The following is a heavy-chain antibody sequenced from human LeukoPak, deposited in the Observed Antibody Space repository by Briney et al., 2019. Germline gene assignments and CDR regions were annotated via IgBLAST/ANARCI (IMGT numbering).Heavy chain of an antibody. Sequence: ASVKVSCKASGYTFTGYYMLWVRQAPGQGLEWMGRINPNSGGTNYAQKFQGRVTMTRVTSISTAYMELSRLRSDDTAVYYCTRAGDSSGWFDYWGQGTLVTVSS. CDR3: TRAGDSSGWFDY. V-gene: IGHV1-2*06. J-gene: IGHJ4*02. CDR1: GYTFTGYY. CDR2: INPNSGGT. D-gene: IGHD6-19*01.